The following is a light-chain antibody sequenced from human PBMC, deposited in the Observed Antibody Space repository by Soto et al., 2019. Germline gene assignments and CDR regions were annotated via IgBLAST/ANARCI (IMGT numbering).Light chain of an antibody. V-gene: IGKV3-15*01. Sequence: EIVLTQSPGTLSLSPGEIATLSFSGSQVIGDTLAWYQHKPGQTPRLLIYDTSTRATGVPARFSGSRSGPEFTLTINSLQSEDFAIYYCQTYNNWPLNFGGGTKVDIK. CDR3: QTYNNWPLN. J-gene: IGKJ4*01. CDR1: QVIGDT. CDR2: DTS.